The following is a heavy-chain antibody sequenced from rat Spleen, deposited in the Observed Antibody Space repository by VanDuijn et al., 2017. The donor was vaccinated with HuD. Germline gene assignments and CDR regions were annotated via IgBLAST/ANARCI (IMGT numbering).Heavy chain of an antibody. CDR3: AREVDKPFHYFDY. J-gene: IGHJ2*01. CDR2: ISYDGSST. D-gene: IGHD2-2*01. CDR1: GFTFSDYN. V-gene: IGHV5-7*01. Sequence: EVQLVESGGGLVRPGRSLKLSCAASGFTFSDYNMAWVRQAPKKGLEWVATISYDGSSTYYRDSVKGRFTISRDNAKNTLFLQMDSLRSEDTATYYCAREVDKPFHYFDYWGQGVMVTVSS.